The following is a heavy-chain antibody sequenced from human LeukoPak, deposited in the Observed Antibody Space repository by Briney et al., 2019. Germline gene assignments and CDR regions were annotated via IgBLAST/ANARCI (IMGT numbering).Heavy chain of an antibody. D-gene: IGHD3-16*02. CDR1: GFTFSSYA. V-gene: IGHV3-30-3*01. CDR3: ASGYDYVWGSYRPWDC. J-gene: IGHJ4*02. CDR2: ISYDGSNK. Sequence: GRSLRLSCAASGFTFSSYAMHWVRQAPGKGLEWVAVISYDGSNKYYADSVKGRFTISRDNSKNTLYLQMNSLRAEDTAVYYCASGYDYVWGSYRPWDCWGQGTLVTVSS.